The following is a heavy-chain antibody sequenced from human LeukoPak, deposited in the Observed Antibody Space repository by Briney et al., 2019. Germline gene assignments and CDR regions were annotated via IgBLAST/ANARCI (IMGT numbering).Heavy chain of an antibody. CDR3: ARDGLTGDAYWYFDL. CDR2: IYYSGST. V-gene: IGHV4-59*01. D-gene: IGHD7-27*01. Sequence: SETLSLTCTVSGGSISSYYWSWIRQPPGKGPEWIGYIYYSGSTNYNPTLKSRVTISVDTSKNQFSLKLSSVTAADTAVYYCARDGLTGDAYWYFDLWGRGTLVTVSS. CDR1: GGSISSYY. J-gene: IGHJ2*01.